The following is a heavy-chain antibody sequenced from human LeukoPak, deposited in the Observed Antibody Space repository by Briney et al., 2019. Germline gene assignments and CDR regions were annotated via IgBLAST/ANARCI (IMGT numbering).Heavy chain of an antibody. CDR3: AVVFSSPYYFYY. J-gene: IGHJ4*02. D-gene: IGHD3-3*01. V-gene: IGHV4-39*01. CDR1: GGSISSSSYY. Sequence: SETLSLTCTVSGGSISSSSYYWGWIRQPPGKGLEWIGSIYYSGSTYYNPSLKSRVTISVDTSKNQFSLKLSSVTAADTAVYYCAVVFSSPYYFYYWGQGTLVTVSS. CDR2: IYYSGST.